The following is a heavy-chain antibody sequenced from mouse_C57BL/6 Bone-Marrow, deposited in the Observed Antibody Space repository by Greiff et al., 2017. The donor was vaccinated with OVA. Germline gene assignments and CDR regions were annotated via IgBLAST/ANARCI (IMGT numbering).Heavy chain of an antibody. CDR2: IYPSDSET. CDR3: ASHYGSSSYFDY. Sequence: VKLQQPGAELVRPGSSVKLSCKASGYTFTSYWMDWVKQRPGQGLEWIGNIYPSDSETHYNQKFKDKATLTVDKSSSTAYMQLSSLTSEDSAVYYCASHYGSSSYFDYWGQGTTLTVSS. CDR1: GYTFTSYW. D-gene: IGHD1-1*01. V-gene: IGHV1-61*01. J-gene: IGHJ2*01.